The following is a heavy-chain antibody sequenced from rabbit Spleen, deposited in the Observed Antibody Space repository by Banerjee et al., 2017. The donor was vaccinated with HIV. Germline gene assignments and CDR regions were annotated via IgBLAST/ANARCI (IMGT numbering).Heavy chain of an antibody. CDR3: ARDDGSYDYIDGYFNL. Sequence: EESGGGLVQPEGSLTLTCTASGFSFSSTYWICWVRQAPGKGLEWIACINIVTGKSVYASWAKGRFVMSRTSSTTVTLQMTSLTAADTATYFCARDDGSYDYIDGYFNLWGQGTLVTVS. D-gene: IGHD6-1*01. CDR2: INIVTGKS. CDR1: GFSFSSTYW. J-gene: IGHJ4*01. V-gene: IGHV1S45*01.